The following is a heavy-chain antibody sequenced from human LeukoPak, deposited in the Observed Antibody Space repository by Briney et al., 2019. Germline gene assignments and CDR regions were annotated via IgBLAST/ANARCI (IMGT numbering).Heavy chain of an antibody. D-gene: IGHD1-26*01. CDR2: ISSSSSYI. CDR1: GFTFSSYS. CDR3: AKDVRVGGGGMDV. Sequence: GVPLRLSCSASGFTFSSYSMNWVRQAPGKGLEWVSSISSSSSYIYYADSVKGRFTISRDNSKNTVSLQMNSLRGEDTAVYYCAKDVRVGGGGMDVWGQGTPVTVSS. J-gene: IGHJ6*02. V-gene: IGHV3-21*04.